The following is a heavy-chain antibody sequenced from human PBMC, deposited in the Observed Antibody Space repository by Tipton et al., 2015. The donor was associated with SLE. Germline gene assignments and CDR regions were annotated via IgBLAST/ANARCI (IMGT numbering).Heavy chain of an antibody. V-gene: IGHV4-59*12. CDR2: IDYTRGM. J-gene: IGHJ3*02. CDR3: VRGEADVFHI. Sequence: TLSLTCTVSGGSIRSYYWSWIRQPPGKRLEWIGYIDYTRGMKYHPSLESRVTISLDTSRNQFSLRLKSVTAADTALYYCVRGEADVFHIWGQGTVVSVSS. CDR1: GGSIRSYY.